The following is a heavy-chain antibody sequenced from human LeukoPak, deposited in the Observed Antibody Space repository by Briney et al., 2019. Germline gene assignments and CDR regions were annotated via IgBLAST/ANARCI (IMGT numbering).Heavy chain of an antibody. V-gene: IGHV3-48*04. J-gene: IGHJ6*03. CDR1: RFTFSSYS. Sequence: GGSLRLSCAASRFTFSSYSMNWVRQAPGKGLEWVSYISSSGSTIYYADSVKGRFTISRDNAKNSLYLQMNSLRAEDTAVYYCAREVYYYMDVWGKGTTVTISS. CDR2: ISSSGSTI. CDR3: AREVYYYMDV.